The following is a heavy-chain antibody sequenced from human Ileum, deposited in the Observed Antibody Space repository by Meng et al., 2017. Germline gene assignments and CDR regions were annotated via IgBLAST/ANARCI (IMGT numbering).Heavy chain of an antibody. CDR3: ARDRDSSGHYPY. CDR2: IYYSGST. J-gene: IGHJ4*02. D-gene: IGHD3-22*01. Sequence: QVQLQESGPGLVKPSQTLSLTCTVSGGSISSGDYYWSWIRQPPGKGLEWIGYIYYSGSTYYNPSLKSRLTISVDTSKNQFSLKLSSVTAADAAVYYCARDRDSSGHYPYWGQGTLVTVSS. V-gene: IGHV4-30-4*01. CDR1: GGSISSGDYY.